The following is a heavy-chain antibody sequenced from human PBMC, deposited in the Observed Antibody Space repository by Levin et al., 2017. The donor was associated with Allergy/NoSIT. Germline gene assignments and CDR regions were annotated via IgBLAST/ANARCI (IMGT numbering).Heavy chain of an antibody. CDR3: AREYGGDWYFDL. J-gene: IGHJ2*01. Sequence: SETLSLTCTVSGDSISTYYWSWIRQPPGRGLEWIGYIHYDGNTNYNPSLKSRITISLDTSKNEFSMKLRSVTAADTAVYYCAREYGGDWYFDLWGRGTLVTVSS. D-gene: IGHD2-21*01. V-gene: IGHV4-59*01. CDR2: IHYDGNT. CDR1: GDSISTYY.